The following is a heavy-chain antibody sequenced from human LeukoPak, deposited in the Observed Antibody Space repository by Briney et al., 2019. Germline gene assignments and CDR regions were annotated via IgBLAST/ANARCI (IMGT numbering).Heavy chain of an antibody. Sequence: TGGSLRLSCAASGFTFSSYAMSWVRQAPGKGLEWVSAISGSGGSTYYADSVKGRFTISRDNSKNTLYLQMNSLRAEDTAVYYCAKAFGYSYVSYYFDYWGQGTLVTVSS. J-gene: IGHJ4*02. CDR2: ISGSGGST. D-gene: IGHD5-18*01. V-gene: IGHV3-23*01. CDR3: AKAFGYSYVSYYFDY. CDR1: GFTFSSYA.